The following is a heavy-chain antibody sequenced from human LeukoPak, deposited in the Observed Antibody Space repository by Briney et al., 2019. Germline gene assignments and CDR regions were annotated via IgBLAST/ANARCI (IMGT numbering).Heavy chain of an antibody. Sequence: GASVKVSCKGSGYTFTSYDINWVQQATGQGLEWMGWMNPNSGNTGYAQKFQGRVTMTRNTSISTAYMELSSLRSEDTAVYYCARGSRVSTIFRTYWGQGTLVTVSS. V-gene: IGHV1-8*01. CDR1: GYTFTSYD. CDR2: MNPNSGNT. CDR3: ARGSRVSTIFRTY. D-gene: IGHD3-9*01. J-gene: IGHJ4*02.